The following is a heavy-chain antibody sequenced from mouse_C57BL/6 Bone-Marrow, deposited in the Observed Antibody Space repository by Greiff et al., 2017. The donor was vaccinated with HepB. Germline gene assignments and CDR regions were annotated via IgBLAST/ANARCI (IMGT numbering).Heavy chain of an antibody. CDR2: IYPGEGDT. D-gene: IGHD2-4*01. CDR3: ARDDYDPVYFDY. V-gene: IGHV1-82*01. J-gene: IGHJ2*01. CDR1: GYAFSSSW. Sequence: VQLQQSGPELVKPGASVKISCKASGYAFSSSWLNWVKQRPGKGLEWIGRIYPGEGDTNYNGKFKGMATLTADKSSSTAYMQLSSLTSEDSAVDFCARDDYDPVYFDYWGQGTTLTVSS.